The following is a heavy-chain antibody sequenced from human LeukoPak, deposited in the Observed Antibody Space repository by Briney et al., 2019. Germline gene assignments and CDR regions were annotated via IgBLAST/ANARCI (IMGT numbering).Heavy chain of an antibody. CDR1: GFSLRTSGVG. V-gene: IGHV2-5*02. D-gene: IGHD3-3*01. Sequence: SGPTLVKPTQTLTLTCTFSGFSLRTSGVGVGWIRQPPGKALEWLALIYWDDDKRYSPSLKSRLTITKDTSKNQVVLTMTNMDPVDTATYYCAHSRVTIFGVAHFYYFDYWGQGTLVTVSS. CDR2: IYWDDDK. CDR3: AHSRVTIFGVAHFYYFDY. J-gene: IGHJ4*02.